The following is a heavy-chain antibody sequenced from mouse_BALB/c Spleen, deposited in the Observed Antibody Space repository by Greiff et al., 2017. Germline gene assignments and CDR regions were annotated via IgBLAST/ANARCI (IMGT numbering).Heavy chain of an antibody. CDR3: ARGYYYPHWYCDV. V-gene: IGHV3-2*02. J-gene: IGHJ1*01. CDR2: ISYSGST. CDR1: GYSITSDYA. Sequence: EVHLVESGPGLVKPSQSLSLTCTVTGYSITSDYAWNWIRQFPGNKLEWMGYISYSGSTSYNPSLKSRISITRDTSKNQFFLQLNSVTTEDTATYYCARGYYYPHWYCDVWGAGTTVTVSS. D-gene: IGHD1-1*01.